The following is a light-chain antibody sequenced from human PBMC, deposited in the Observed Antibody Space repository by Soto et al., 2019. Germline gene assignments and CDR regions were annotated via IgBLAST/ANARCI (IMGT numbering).Light chain of an antibody. CDR2: AAS. V-gene: IGKV1-5*01. Sequence: DIRMSQSPSTLSASVGDRVTITCRASQSISSWLAWYQQKPGKAPKLLIYAASSLQSGVPSRFSGSGSGTDFKFTISSLQPEDVATYYCQQHDPFPALTFGGGTKVDIK. CDR3: QQHDPFPALT. CDR1: QSISSW. J-gene: IGKJ4*01.